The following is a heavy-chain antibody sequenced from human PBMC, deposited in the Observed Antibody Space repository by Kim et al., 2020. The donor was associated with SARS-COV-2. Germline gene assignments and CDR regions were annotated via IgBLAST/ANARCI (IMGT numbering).Heavy chain of an antibody. D-gene: IGHD3-10*01. CDR2: T. Sequence: TNYNPSLSSRVTISVDTSKNQFSLKLSSVTAADTAVYYCATDVPSRGIDYWGQGTLVTVSS. J-gene: IGHJ4*02. CDR3: ATDVPSRGIDY. V-gene: IGHV4-34*01.